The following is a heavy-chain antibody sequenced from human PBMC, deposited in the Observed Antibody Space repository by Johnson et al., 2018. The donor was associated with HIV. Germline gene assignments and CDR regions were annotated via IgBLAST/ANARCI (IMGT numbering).Heavy chain of an antibody. CDR1: GFTFSSYG. D-gene: IGHD2-2*01. V-gene: IGHV3-30*18. Sequence: QEKLVESGGGVVQPGRSLRLSCAASGFTFSSYGMHWVRQAPGKGLEWVAVISYDGSNKYYADSVKGRFTISRDNSKNTLYVQMNSLRVEDTAVYYCAKSTQAMVLRESGTYGAFDIWGQGTMVTVSS. CDR3: AKSTQAMVLRESGTYGAFDI. J-gene: IGHJ3*02. CDR2: ISYDGSNK.